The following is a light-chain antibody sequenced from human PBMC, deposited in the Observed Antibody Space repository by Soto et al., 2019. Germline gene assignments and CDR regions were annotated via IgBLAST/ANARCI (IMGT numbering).Light chain of an antibody. CDR2: GTS. Sequence: EIVLTQSPGTLSVSPGERATLSCRASQTIGSNHLAWYQQKPGQAPSLLIYGTSSRATGIPDRFSGSGSGTDFTLTITRLEPEDSEIYYCQQYVSWTFGQGTKVDIK. V-gene: IGKV3-20*01. CDR1: QTIGSNH. CDR3: QQYVSWT. J-gene: IGKJ1*01.